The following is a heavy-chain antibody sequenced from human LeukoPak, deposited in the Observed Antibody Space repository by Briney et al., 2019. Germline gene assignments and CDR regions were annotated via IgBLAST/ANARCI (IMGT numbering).Heavy chain of an antibody. CDR1: AYTFTSYG. CDR3: ARDLFSSQHLYSYGITSHAFDI. J-gene: IGHJ3*02. CDR2: ISAYNGNT. V-gene: IGHV1-18*01. Sequence: GASVEVSCKASAYTFTSYGISWVRQAPGQGLEWMGWISAYNGNTNYAQKLQGRVTMTTDTSTSTAYMELRSLRSDDTAVYYCARDLFSSQHLYSYGITSHAFDIWGQGTMVTVSS. D-gene: IGHD5-18*01.